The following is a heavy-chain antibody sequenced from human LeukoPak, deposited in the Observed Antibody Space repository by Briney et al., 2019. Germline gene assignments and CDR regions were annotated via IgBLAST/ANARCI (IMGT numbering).Heavy chain of an antibody. D-gene: IGHD4/OR15-4a*01. CDR3: ARHFQNDYLDY. V-gene: IGHV1-8*01. Sequence: ASVKVSCKASGYTFTSYDINWVRQATGQGLEWMGWMNPNSGNTGYARKFKGRVTMTRNTSISTAYMELSSLRSEDTAVYYCARHFQNDYLDYWGQGTLVTVSS. CDR1: GYTFTSYD. CDR2: MNPNSGNT. J-gene: IGHJ4*02.